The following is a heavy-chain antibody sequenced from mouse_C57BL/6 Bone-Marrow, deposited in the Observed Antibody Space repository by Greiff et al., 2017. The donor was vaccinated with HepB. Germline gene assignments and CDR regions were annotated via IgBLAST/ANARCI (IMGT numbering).Heavy chain of an antibody. CDR2: SRNKANDYTT. CDR3: ARDAGDYPPYYAMDY. V-gene: IGHV7-1*01. Sequence: EVNVVESGGGLVQSGRSLRLSCATSGFTFSDFYMEWVRQAPGKGLEWIAASRNKANDYTTEYSASVKGRFIVSRDTSQSILYLQMNALRAEDTAIYYCARDAGDYPPYYAMDYWGQGTSVTVSS. CDR1: GFTFSDFY. J-gene: IGHJ4*01. D-gene: IGHD2-4*01.